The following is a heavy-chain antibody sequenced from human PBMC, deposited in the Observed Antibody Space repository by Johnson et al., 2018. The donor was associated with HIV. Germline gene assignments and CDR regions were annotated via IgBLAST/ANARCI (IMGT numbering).Heavy chain of an antibody. CDR2: ISYDGSNK. V-gene: IGHV3-30-3*01. D-gene: IGHD2-21*02. J-gene: IGHJ3*02. CDR3: VRDDYAFHI. CDR1: GFTFSSYA. Sequence: QMLLVESGGGVVQPGRSLRLSCAASGFTFSSYAMHWVRQAPGKGLEWVAVISYDGSNKYYADSVKGRFTISRDNSKNTLYLQMNSLRAEDTAVYYCVRDDYAFHIWGQGTMVTVSS.